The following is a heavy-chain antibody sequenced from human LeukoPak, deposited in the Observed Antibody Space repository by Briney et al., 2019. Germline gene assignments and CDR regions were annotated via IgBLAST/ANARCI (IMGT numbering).Heavy chain of an antibody. CDR1: GDSISSGYYY. CDR2: ISYSGST. J-gene: IGHJ4*02. Sequence: SQTLSLTCIVSGDSISSGYYYWTWIRQHPGKGLEWTGYISYSGSTYYNPSLKSRVTISVDTSKNQFSLKLSSVTAADTAVYYCARVGSGWSFDYWGQGTLVTVSS. D-gene: IGHD6-19*01. V-gene: IGHV4-30-4*01. CDR3: ARVGSGWSFDY.